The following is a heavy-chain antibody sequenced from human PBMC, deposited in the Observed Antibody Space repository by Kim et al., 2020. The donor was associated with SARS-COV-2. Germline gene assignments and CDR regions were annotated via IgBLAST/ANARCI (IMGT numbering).Heavy chain of an antibody. V-gene: IGHV3-53*01. CDR3: ARGFYYYDSSDYQYYFDY. Sequence: KGRFTISRDNSKNTLYLQMNSLRAEDTAVYYCARGFYYYDSSDYQYYFDYWGQGTLVTVSS. D-gene: IGHD3-22*01. J-gene: IGHJ4*02.